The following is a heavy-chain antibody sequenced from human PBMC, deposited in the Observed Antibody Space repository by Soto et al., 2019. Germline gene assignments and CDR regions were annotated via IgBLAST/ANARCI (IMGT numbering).Heavy chain of an antibody. D-gene: IGHD1-7*01. CDR3: ATVGSYNWNYSGGTPDAFDI. CDR2: ISAYNGNT. J-gene: IGHJ3*02. CDR1: GYTFTSYG. V-gene: IGHV1-18*01. Sequence: QVQLVQSGAEVKKPGASVKVSCKASGYTFTSYGISWVRQAPGQGLEWMGWISAYNGNTNYAQKLQGRVTMTTDTSTSTAYMELRSLRSDDTAVYYCATVGSYNWNYSGGTPDAFDIWGQGTMVTVSS.